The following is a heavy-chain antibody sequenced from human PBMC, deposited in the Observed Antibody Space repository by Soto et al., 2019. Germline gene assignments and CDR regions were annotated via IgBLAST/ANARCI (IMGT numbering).Heavy chain of an antibody. CDR3: ARDGYQLLPYYGMDV. V-gene: IGHV1-18*04. CDR1: GYTFTSYG. D-gene: IGHD2-2*01. J-gene: IGHJ6*02. Sequence: ASVKVSCKASGYTFTSYGISWVRQAPGQGLEWMGWISAYNGNTNYAQKLQGRVTMTTDTSTSTAYMELRSLRSDDTAVYYCARDGYQLLPYYGMDVWGQGTTVTVSS. CDR2: ISAYNGNT.